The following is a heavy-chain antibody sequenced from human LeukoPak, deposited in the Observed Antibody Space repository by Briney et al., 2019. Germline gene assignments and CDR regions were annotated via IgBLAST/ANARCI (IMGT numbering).Heavy chain of an antibody. CDR3: ARDNIYCSSTSCYRGGVDY. J-gene: IGHJ4*02. CDR1: GFTFTTYW. D-gene: IGHD2-2*01. V-gene: IGHV3-7*01. CDR2: IKQDGSEK. Sequence: PGGSLRLSCAASGFTFTTYWMGWVRQAPGKGLEWVANIKQDGSEKYYVDSVMGRFTISRDDAKNSLYLQMNSLRAEDTAVYYCARDNIYCSSTSCYRGGVDYWGQGTLVTVSS.